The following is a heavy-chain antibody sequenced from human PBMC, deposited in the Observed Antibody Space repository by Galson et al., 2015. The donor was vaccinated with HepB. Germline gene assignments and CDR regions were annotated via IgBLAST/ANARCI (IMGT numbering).Heavy chain of an antibody. D-gene: IGHD6-19*01. CDR1: GFTFNDYG. Sequence: SLRLSCAASGFTFNDYGIHWVRQAPGKGLEWVAFIRSDGSDKYYADSVKGRFTISRDNSKNTLYLQMNSLRAEDTAVYYCAKDTFPGTGWYKEYDYWGQGTLVTVSS. CDR3: AKDTFPGTGWYKEYDY. J-gene: IGHJ4*02. V-gene: IGHV3-30*02. CDR2: IRSDGSDK.